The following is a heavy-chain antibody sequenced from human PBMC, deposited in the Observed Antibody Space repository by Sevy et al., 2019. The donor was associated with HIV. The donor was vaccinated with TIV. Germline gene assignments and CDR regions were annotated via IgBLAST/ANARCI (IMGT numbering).Heavy chain of an antibody. Sequence: GGSLRLSCAASGFTFSSYWMSWVRQAPGKGLEWVANIKQDGSERYYEDSVKGRFTISRDNTKNSLYLQMNSLRVEDTSVYYCARDSKNIVVVPAATINYYDSYYMDVWGKGTTVTVSS. J-gene: IGHJ6*03. D-gene: IGHD2-2*01. CDR2: IKQDGSER. CDR1: GFTFSSYW. V-gene: IGHV3-7*01. CDR3: ARDSKNIVVVPAATINYYDSYYMDV.